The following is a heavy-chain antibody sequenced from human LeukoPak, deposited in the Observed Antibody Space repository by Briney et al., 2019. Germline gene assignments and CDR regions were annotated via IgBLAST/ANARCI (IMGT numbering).Heavy chain of an antibody. Sequence: SETLSLTCAVYGGSFSGYYWSWIRQPPGKGLEWIGYIYYSGSTYYNPSLKSRVTISVDTSKNQFSLKLSSVTAADTAVYYCARVPYGTGWYFDLWGRGTLVTVSS. CDR2: IYYSGST. D-gene: IGHD3-10*01. J-gene: IGHJ2*01. CDR3: ARVPYGTGWYFDL. V-gene: IGHV4-34*01. CDR1: GGSFSGYY.